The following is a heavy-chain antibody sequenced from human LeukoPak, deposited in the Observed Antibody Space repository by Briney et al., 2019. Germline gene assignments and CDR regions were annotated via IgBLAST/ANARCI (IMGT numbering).Heavy chain of an antibody. J-gene: IGHJ4*02. D-gene: IGHD3-10*01. CDR1: GGSISSYY. CDR2: IYYSGST. Sequence: PSETLSLTCTVSGGSISSYYWSWIRQPPGMGLEWIGYIYYSGSTNYNPSLKSRVTISVDTSKSQFSLKLTSVTAADTAVYYCARGARGSRFDYWGQGTLVTVSS. V-gene: IGHV4-59*01. CDR3: ARGARGSRFDY.